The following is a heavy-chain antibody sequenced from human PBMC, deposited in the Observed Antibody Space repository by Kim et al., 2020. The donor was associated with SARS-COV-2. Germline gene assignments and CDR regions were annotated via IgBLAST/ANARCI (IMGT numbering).Heavy chain of an antibody. CDR1: GFTFSSYW. D-gene: IGHD3-22*01. CDR2: IKQDGSEK. CDR3: ARGEGYYYDSSGPIDY. J-gene: IGHJ4*02. V-gene: IGHV3-7*01. Sequence: GGSLRLSCAASGFTFSSYWMSWVRQAPGKGLEWVANIKQDGSEKYYVDSVKGRFTISRDNAKNSLYLQMNSLRAEDTAVYYCARGEGYYYDSSGPIDYWGQGTLVTVSS.